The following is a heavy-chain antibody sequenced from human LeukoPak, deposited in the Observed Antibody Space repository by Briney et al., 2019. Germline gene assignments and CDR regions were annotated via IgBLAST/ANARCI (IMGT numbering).Heavy chain of an antibody. CDR2: VHNSGST. V-gene: IGHV4-39*07. Sequence: SETLSLTCIVSGGSITTSDNYWGWIRQPPGKGLEWIGAVHNSGSTYYNPSLKTRVTMSTDRSTNRFSLKLSSVTAADTAVYYCARDQYYCGSGSHNFDYWGQGTLVTVSS. CDR1: GGSITTSDNY. CDR3: ARDQYYCGSGSHNFDY. D-gene: IGHD3-10*01. J-gene: IGHJ4*02.